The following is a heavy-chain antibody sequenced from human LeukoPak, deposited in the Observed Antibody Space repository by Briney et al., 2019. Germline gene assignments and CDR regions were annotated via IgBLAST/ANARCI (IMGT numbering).Heavy chain of an antibody. Sequence: SVKGRFTISRDNSKNTVYSQMNSRRTEDAAVYYCAKDRSYQLLSGPDYWGQGTLVTVSS. CDR3: AKDRSYQLLSGPDY. J-gene: IGHJ4*02. V-gene: IGHV3-30*02. D-gene: IGHD2-2*01.